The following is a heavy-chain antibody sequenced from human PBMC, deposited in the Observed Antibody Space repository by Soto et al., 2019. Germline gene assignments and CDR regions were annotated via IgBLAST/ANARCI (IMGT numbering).Heavy chain of an antibody. CDR2: IFYSVTT. CDR3: ESSESYDQADY. V-gene: IGHV4-39*01. Sequence: SETRSLTCTVSGGGISGSSYYWGWILQPPGKGLEWIGNIFYSVTTYYNPSLKSRVTISVDTSKNQFSLKLRSVTAADTAVYYCESSESYDQADYGGHTTLVTLCS. D-gene: IGHD3-10*01. J-gene: IGHJ4*01. CDR1: GGGISGSSYY.